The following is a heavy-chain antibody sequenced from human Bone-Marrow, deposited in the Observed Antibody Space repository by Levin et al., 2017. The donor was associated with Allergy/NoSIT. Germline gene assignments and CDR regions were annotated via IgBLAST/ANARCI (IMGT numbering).Heavy chain of an antibody. CDR1: GFTFDDYV. CDR3: AKDRGVSGTGWFDS. J-gene: IGHJ5*01. D-gene: IGHD6-19*01. Sequence: HPGGSLRLSCAASGFTFDDYVMYWVRQGPGKGLEWVSSISWNSGDIGYADSVKGRFTISRDNAKNSLYLEMNSLRVEDTALYYCAKDRGVSGTGWFDSWGQGTLVTVSS. V-gene: IGHV3-9*01. CDR2: ISWNSGDI.